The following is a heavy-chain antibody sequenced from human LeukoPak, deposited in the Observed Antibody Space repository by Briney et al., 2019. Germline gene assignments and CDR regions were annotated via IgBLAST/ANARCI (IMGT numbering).Heavy chain of an antibody. D-gene: IGHD3-10*01. V-gene: IGHV3-7*03. Sequence: GGSLRLSCAASGFTFSNYWMSWVCQAPGKGREWVANIKEDGSEKHYVDSVKGRFTISRDNAKNSLYLQMNSLRVEDTAVYYCARTIRGYWGQGTLVTVSS. J-gene: IGHJ4*02. CDR2: IKEDGSEK. CDR3: ARTIRGY. CDR1: GFTFSNYW.